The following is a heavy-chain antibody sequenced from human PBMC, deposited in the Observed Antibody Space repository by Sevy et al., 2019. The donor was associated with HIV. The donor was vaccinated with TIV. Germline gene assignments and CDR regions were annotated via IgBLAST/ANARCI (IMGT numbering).Heavy chain of an antibody. J-gene: IGHJ3*02. D-gene: IGHD4-17*01. CDR2: IKQDGSEK. V-gene: IGHV3-7*01. Sequence: GGSLRLSCAASGFTFSSYWMSWVRQAPGKGLEWVANIKQDGSEKYYVYSVKGRFTISRDNAKNSLYLQMNSLRAEDTAVYYCARDRYYGDYVGAFHIWGQGTMVTVSS. CDR3: ARDRYYGDYVGAFHI. CDR1: GFTFSSYW.